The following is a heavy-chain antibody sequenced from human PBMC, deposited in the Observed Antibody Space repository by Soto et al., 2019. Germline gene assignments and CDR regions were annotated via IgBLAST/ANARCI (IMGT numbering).Heavy chain of an antibody. CDR3: ARAMVRGVPSNWFDP. CDR2: ISSSSSYT. Sequence: QVQLVESGGGLVKPGGSLRLSCAASGFTFSDYYMSWIRQAPGKGLEWVSYISSSSSYTNYADSVKGRFTISRDNAKNSLYLQMNRLRAEDTAVYYCARAMVRGVPSNWFDPWGQGTLVTVSS. CDR1: GFTFSDYY. D-gene: IGHD3-10*01. J-gene: IGHJ5*02. V-gene: IGHV3-11*05.